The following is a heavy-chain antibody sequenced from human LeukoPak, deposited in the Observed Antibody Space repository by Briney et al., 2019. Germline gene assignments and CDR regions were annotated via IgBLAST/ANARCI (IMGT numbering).Heavy chain of an antibody. CDR3: AKSGPYCSSTSCNYFDY. Sequence: PGRSLRLSCAASGFTFDDYAMHWVRQAPGKGLEWVSGISWNSGSIGYADSVKGRFTISRDNSKNALFLQMNSLRAEDTAVYYCAKSGPYCSSTSCNYFDYWGQGTLVTVS. CDR1: GFTFDDYA. D-gene: IGHD2-2*01. V-gene: IGHV3-9*01. J-gene: IGHJ4*02. CDR2: ISWNSGSI.